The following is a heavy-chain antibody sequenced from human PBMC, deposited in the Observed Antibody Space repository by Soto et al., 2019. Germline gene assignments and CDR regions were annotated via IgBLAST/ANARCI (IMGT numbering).Heavy chain of an antibody. D-gene: IGHD3-10*01. CDR3: ARGPRVSSTGSGAH. CDR2: ISDDGSTA. V-gene: IGHV3-74*01. CDR1: GFTFSAYW. J-gene: IGHJ4*02. Sequence: GGSLRLSCAVSGFTFSAYWMHWVRQVPGKGLTWVSRISDDGSTATYADPVKGRFIISRDNAKNTLYLEMNTLRADDSGLYYWARGPRVSSTGSGAHWGRGTLVTVSS.